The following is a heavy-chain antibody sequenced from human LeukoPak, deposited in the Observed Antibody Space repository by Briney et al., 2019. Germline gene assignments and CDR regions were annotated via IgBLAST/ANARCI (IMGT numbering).Heavy chain of an antibody. CDR2: MDPNSGNT. Sequence: ASVKVSCKASGYIFTSYDINWVRQATGQGLEWMGWMDPNSGNTGYAQKFQGRVTMTRNTSISTAYMELSSLRSEDTAVYYCAIEITSTTGTFGDAFDIWGQGTMVTVSS. V-gene: IGHV1-8*01. D-gene: IGHD1-1*01. CDR3: AIEITSTTGTFGDAFDI. J-gene: IGHJ3*02. CDR1: GYIFTSYD.